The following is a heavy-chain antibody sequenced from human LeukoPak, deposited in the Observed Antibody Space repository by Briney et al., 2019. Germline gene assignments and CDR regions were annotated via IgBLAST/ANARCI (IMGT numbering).Heavy chain of an antibody. CDR2: IHHSGDT. V-gene: IGHV4-39*01. D-gene: IGHD3-22*01. J-gene: IGHJ4*02. Sequence: MPSETLSLTCTVSGGSIRSSTYYWAWIRQPPGKGLEWTGTIHHSGDTYYNPSLKSRVTISVDTSKNQFSLNLSSVTAADTAVHYCARLGGYYDPPDYWGQGTLVTVSS. CDR1: GGSIRSSTYY. CDR3: ARLGGYYDPPDY.